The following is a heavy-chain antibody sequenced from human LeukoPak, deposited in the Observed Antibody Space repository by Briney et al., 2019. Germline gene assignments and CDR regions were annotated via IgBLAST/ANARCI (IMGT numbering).Heavy chain of an antibody. J-gene: IGHJ4*02. CDR2: IYYSGST. V-gene: IGHV4-39*01. Sequence: KPSETLSLTCGVSGGSIGSSSYYWGRIRQPPGKGLEWIGSIYYSGSTYYNPSLKSRLTIAADTSKNQFSLRLSSVTAADTAVYYCARTAGYCSGGTCVDSWGQGTLITVSS. D-gene: IGHD2-15*01. CDR3: ARTAGYCSGGTCVDS. CDR1: GGSIGSSSYY.